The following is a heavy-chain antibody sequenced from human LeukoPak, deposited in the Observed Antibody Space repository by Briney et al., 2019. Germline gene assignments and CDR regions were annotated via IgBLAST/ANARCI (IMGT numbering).Heavy chain of an antibody. CDR2: GTAGGT. D-gene: IGHD2-15*01. V-gene: IGHV3-13*01. CDR3: ARAPRMVYFDY. CDR1: GFTFSKYD. Sequence: GGSLRLSCTASGFTFSKYDMHWIGTAGGTYYPGSVKGRFTISRENARKSLYLQMNSLRAEDTAVYYCARAPRMVYFDYWGQGTLVTVSS. J-gene: IGHJ4*02.